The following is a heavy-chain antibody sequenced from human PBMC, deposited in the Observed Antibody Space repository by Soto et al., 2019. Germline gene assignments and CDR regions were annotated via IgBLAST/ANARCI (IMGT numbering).Heavy chain of an antibody. Sequence: EVQLVESGGGLVKPGGSLRLSCAASGFAFGTYSMNWVRQAPGKGLEWVSSISSSSSYIYYADSVKGRFTISRDNAKNSLYLQMNSLRAEDTAVSSCASPPYFYDPRGYSYWGPGTVVTVSS. CDR2: ISSSSSYI. D-gene: IGHD3-22*01. CDR3: ASPPYFYDPRGYSY. J-gene: IGHJ4*02. CDR1: GFAFGTYS. V-gene: IGHV3-21*01.